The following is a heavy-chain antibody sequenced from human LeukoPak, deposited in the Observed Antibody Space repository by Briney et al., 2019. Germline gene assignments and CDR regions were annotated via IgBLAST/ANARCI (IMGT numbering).Heavy chain of an antibody. CDR1: GFTFSSYA. V-gene: IGHV3-30-3*01. D-gene: IGHD7-27*01. J-gene: IGHJ4*02. CDR3: ARDTRNWEYYFDY. CDR2: ISYDGSNK. Sequence: PGGSLRLSCAASGFTFSSYAMHWVRQAPGKGLEWVAVISYDGSNKYYADSVKGRFTISRDSSKNTLYLQMNSLRAEDTAVYYCARDTRNWEYYFDYWGQGTLVTVSS.